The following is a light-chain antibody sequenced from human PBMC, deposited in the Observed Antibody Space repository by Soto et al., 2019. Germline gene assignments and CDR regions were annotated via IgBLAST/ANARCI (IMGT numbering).Light chain of an antibody. J-gene: IGKJ4*01. CDR1: QSVRNNY. CDR3: QQRSNWPPLT. CDR2: DAS. Sequence: EIVLTQSPGTLSLSPGERATLSCRASQSVRNNYLAWYQQKPGQAPRLLIYDASNRATGIPARFSGSGSGTDFTLTISSLEPEDFAVYYCQQRSNWPPLTFGGGTKVEIK. V-gene: IGKV3-11*01.